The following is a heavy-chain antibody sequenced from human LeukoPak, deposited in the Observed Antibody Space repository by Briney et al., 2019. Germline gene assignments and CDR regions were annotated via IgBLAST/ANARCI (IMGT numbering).Heavy chain of an antibody. D-gene: IGHD3-3*01. CDR2: LDPNSGDT. Sequence: ASVKVSCKASGYTFTSYNINWVRQGTGQGLEWMGWLDPNSGDTGYAQKFQGRVTMTRNTSISTAYMELRSLRSEDTAVYYCARGQRPSITIFGVVTRKYYFDYWGQGTLVSVSS. J-gene: IGHJ4*02. CDR1: GYTFTSYN. CDR3: ARGQRPSITIFGVVTRKYYFDY. V-gene: IGHV1-8*01.